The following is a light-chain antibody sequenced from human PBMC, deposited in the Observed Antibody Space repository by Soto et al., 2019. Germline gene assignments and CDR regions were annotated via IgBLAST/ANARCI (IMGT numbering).Light chain of an antibody. CDR1: SSDVGGYNY. Sequence: QSVLTQPASVSGSPGQSITISCTGTSSDVGGYNYVSWYQQHPGKAPKLMIYEVSNRPSGVSNRFSGSKSGNTASLTISGLXAEDEADYYCSSYTGSSTYVFGTGTKVTVL. J-gene: IGLJ1*01. V-gene: IGLV2-14*01. CDR3: SSYTGSSTYV. CDR2: EVS.